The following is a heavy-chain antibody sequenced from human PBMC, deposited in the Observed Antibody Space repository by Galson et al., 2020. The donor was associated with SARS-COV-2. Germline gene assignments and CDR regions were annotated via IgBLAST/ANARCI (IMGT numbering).Heavy chain of an antibody. CDR3: ASDLTTVTAISVDY. CDR2: ISSSSSYI. V-gene: IGHV3-21*01. Sequence: ESLKTSCAASGFTSSSYSMNWVRPAPGKGLEWVPSISSSSSYIYYADSVKGRFTISRDNAKNSLYLQMNSLRAEDTAVYYCASDLTTVTAISVDYWGQGTLVTVSS. J-gene: IGHJ4*02. CDR1: GFTSSSYS. D-gene: IGHD4-17*01.